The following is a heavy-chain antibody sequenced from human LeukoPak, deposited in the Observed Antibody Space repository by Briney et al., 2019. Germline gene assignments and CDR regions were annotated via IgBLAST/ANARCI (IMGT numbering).Heavy chain of an antibody. D-gene: IGHD3-10*01. CDR1: GFTFSSYA. J-gene: IGHJ4*02. Sequence: GGSLRLSCAASGFTFSSYAMSWVRQAPGKGLEWVLAISGSGGSTYYADSVKGRFTISRDNSKNTLYLQMNSLRAEDTAVYYCASYYGSGSYLHWGQGTLVTVSS. CDR3: ASYYGSGSYLH. CDR2: ISGSGGST. V-gene: IGHV3-23*01.